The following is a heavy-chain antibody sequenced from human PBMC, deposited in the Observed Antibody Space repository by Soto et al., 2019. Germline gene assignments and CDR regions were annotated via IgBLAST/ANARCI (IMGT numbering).Heavy chain of an antibody. V-gene: IGHV6-1*01. CDR1: GDSVSSNSSA. CDR3: ARDRERQQLVYYYYGMDV. J-gene: IGHJ6*02. Sequence: TLSLTCAISGDSVSSNSSAWNWIRQSPSRGLEWLGRTYYRSKWYNDYAVSVKSRITINPDTSKNQFSLQLNSVTPEDTAVYYCARDRERQQLVYYYYGMDVWGQGTTVTVSS. CDR2: TYYRSKWYN. D-gene: IGHD6-13*01.